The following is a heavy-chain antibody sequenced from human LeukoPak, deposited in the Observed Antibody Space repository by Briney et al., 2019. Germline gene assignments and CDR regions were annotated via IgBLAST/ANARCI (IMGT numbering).Heavy chain of an antibody. J-gene: IGHJ5*02. D-gene: IGHD6-19*01. V-gene: IGHV4-34*01. CDR3: ARGPPISYSSGWFDP. CDR1: GGSISSYY. CDR2: INHSGST. Sequence: SETLSLTCTVSGGSISSYYWSWIRQPPGKGLEWIGEINHSGSTNYNPSLKSRVTISVDTSKNQFSLKLSSVTAADTAVYYCARGPPISYSSGWFDPWGQGTLVTVSS.